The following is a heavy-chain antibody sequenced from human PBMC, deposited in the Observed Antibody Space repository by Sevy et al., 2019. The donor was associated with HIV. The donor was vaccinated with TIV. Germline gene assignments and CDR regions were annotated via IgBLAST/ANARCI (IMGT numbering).Heavy chain of an antibody. D-gene: IGHD3-22*01. V-gene: IGHV3-23*01. CDR1: GFTFVTYA. CDR3: AKDVYDSSGYYPMGAFDI. CDR2: VSGSGATT. Sequence: GGSLRLSCAASGFTFVTYAMNWIRQAPGKGLEWVSGVSGSGATTLYADSVKGRFSISRDNSKNTLYLQINSLRAEDTAVYYCAKDVYDSSGYYPMGAFDIWGQWTMVTVSS. J-gene: IGHJ3*02.